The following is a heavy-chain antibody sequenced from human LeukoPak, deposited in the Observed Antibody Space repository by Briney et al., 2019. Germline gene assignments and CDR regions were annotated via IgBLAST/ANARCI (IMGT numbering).Heavy chain of an antibody. J-gene: IGHJ6*02. CDR2: ISASGGST. V-gene: IGHV3-23*01. CDR1: GFTFSSYA. D-gene: IGHD5-12*01. CDR3: AKFFRYSGYGDYYYGMDV. Sequence: PGGSLRLSCAASGFTFSSYAMSWVRQAPGRGLEWVSAISASGGSTYYVDSVKGRFTTSRDNSKNTLYLQMNSLRAEDTAVYYCAKFFRYSGYGDYYYGMDVWGQGTTVTVSS.